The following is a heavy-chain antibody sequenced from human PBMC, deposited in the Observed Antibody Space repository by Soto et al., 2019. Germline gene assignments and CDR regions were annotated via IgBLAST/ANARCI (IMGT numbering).Heavy chain of an antibody. CDR2: INPSGGST. V-gene: IGHV1-46*01. CDR3: AKYSSGWFDY. Sequence: GASVKVSCKASGYTFTSYYMHWVRQAPGQGLEWMGIINPSGGSTSYAQKFQGRVTMTRDTSMSTVYMELSSLRSEDTAVYYCAKYSSGWFDYWGQGTLVTVSS. J-gene: IGHJ4*02. CDR1: GYTFTSYY. D-gene: IGHD6-19*01.